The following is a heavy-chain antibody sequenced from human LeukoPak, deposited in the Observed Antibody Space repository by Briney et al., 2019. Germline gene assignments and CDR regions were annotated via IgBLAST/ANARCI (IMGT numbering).Heavy chain of an antibody. Sequence: SVKVCCKASGFTFTSSAAQWVRQARGQRLGWKGWIVVGSGNTNHAQNFPERVTITRDMSTSTVYMELSSLRSEDTAVYYCAAEGRPTVVTFRKGAVDLWGEGTMVTLSS. D-gene: IGHD4-23*01. J-gene: IGHJ3*01. CDR1: GFTFTSSA. CDR3: AAEGRPTVVTFRKGAVDL. V-gene: IGHV1-58*01. CDR2: IVVGSGNT.